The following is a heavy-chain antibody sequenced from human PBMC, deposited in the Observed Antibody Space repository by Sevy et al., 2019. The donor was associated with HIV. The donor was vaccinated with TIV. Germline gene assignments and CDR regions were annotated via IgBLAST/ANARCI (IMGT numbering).Heavy chain of an antibody. D-gene: IGHD3-10*01. CDR3: ARRGRFGELADAFDI. CDR2: IYHSGST. V-gene: IGHV4-4*02. J-gene: IGHJ3*02. CDR1: GGSISSSNW. Sequence: SETLSLTCAVSGGSISSSNWWSWVRQPPGKGLEWIGEIYHSGSTNYNPSLKSRVTISVDKSKNQFSLKLSSVTAADTAMYYCARRGRFGELADAFDIWGQGTMVTVSS.